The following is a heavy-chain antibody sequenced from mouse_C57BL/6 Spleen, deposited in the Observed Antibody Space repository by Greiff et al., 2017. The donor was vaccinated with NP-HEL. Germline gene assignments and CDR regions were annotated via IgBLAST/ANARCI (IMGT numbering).Heavy chain of an antibody. V-gene: IGHV2-5*01. Sequence: VKLMESGPGLVQPSQSLSITCTVSGFSLTSYGVHWVRQSPGKGLEWLGVIWRGGSTDYNAAFMSRLSITKDNSKSQVFFKMNSLQADDTAIYYCARGVTARYYAMDYWGQGTSVTVSS. J-gene: IGHJ4*01. CDR2: IWRGGST. CDR3: ARGVTARYYAMDY. CDR1: GFSLTSYG. D-gene: IGHD2-2*01.